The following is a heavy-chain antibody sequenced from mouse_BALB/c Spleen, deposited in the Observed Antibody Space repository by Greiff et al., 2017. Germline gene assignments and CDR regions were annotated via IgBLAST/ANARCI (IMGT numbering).Heavy chain of an antibody. CDR3: ARSPTYGTLYAMDY. Sequence: VQLQQSGPELVKPGASVKISCKASGYTFTDYNMHWVKQSHGKSLEWIGYIYPYNGGTGYNQKFKSKATLTVDNSSSTAYMELRSLTSEDSAVYYCARSPTYGTLYAMDYWGQGTSVTVPS. CDR2: IYPYNGGT. V-gene: IGHV1S29*02. CDR1: GYTFTDYN. D-gene: IGHD1-1*01. J-gene: IGHJ4*01.